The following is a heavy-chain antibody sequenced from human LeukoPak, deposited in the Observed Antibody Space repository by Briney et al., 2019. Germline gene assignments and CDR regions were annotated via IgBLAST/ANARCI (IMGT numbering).Heavy chain of an antibody. CDR3: ARHGGSYSRFDY. CDR1: NGSISSYY. J-gene: IGHJ4*02. Sequence: PSETLSLTCTVSNGSISSYYWSWIRQAPGTGLEWIGNIYYSGSTNYNPSLTSRVTISVDTSKNQFSLKLSSVTAADTAVYYCARHGGSYSRFDYWGQGTLVTVSS. CDR2: IYYSGST. V-gene: IGHV4-59*01. D-gene: IGHD1-26*01.